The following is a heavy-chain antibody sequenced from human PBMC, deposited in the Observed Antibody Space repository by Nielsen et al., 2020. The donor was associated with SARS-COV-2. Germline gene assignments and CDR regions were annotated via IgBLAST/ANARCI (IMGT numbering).Heavy chain of an antibody. J-gene: IGHJ3*01. D-gene: IGHD2-15*01. CDR2: IKGYGSEK. Sequence: GGSLRLSCAASGFTFSSPWMCWVRQLPGKGLEWVADIKGYGSEKFSVDSVKGRFTISRDNAKNSMSLQMNSLRVEDKAVYYCARDWSRAADVWGQGTMVTVYS. CDR1: GFTFSSPW. CDR3: ARDWSRAADV. V-gene: IGHV3-7*01.